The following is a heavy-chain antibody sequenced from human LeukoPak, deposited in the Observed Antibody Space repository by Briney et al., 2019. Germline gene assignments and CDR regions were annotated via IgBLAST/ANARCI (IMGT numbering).Heavy chain of an antibody. D-gene: IGHD2-2*01. Sequence: SETLPLTCAVCGWSFNDYYWNWLRQPPGKGLEWIGEINARGDTNHNPSLTRRVTISVDTSKKQFSLRLTSMIAADTALYYCARGQVPAARGYNWFDPWGQGTRVTVS. CDR3: ARGQVPAARGYNWFDP. V-gene: IGHV4-34*01. J-gene: IGHJ5*02. CDR2: INARGDT. CDR1: GWSFNDYY.